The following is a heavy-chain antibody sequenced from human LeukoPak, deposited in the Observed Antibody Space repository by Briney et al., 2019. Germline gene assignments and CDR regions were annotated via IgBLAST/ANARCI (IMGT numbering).Heavy chain of an antibody. V-gene: IGHV1-69*13. Sequence: GASVKVSCKASGGTFSSYAISWVRQAPGQGLEWMGGIIPIFGTANYAQKFQGRVTITADESTSTAYMELSSLRSEDTAVCYCARDVPRYDFWSGYYDYWGQGTLVTVSS. CDR3: ARDVPRYDFWSGYYDY. CDR1: GGTFSSYA. D-gene: IGHD3-3*01. CDR2: IIPIFGTA. J-gene: IGHJ4*02.